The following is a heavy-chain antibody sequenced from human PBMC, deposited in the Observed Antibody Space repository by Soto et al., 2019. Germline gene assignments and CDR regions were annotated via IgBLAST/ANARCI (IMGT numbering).Heavy chain of an antibody. CDR3: ARLRAQGDGYNSPPYYLDY. Sequence: EVQLVQSGGGLVQPGESVKLSCATSGFTFSGSAIHWVRQASGKGLEWIGRIKTRTYSYATAYTASGEGSFTISRDDSKNPANLQMTSLKTEDTAVYYGARLRAQGDGYNSPPYYLDYWGQGTLVTVSS. CDR2: IKTRTYSYAT. D-gene: IGHD3-22*01. J-gene: IGHJ4*02. V-gene: IGHV3-73*02. CDR1: GFTFSGSA.